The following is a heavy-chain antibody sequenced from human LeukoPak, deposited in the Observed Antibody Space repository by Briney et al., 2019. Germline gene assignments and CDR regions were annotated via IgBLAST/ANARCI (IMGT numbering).Heavy chain of an antibody. V-gene: IGHV4-59*11. J-gene: IGHJ6*04. Sequence: PSETLSLTCTVSGDSIRTHWWTWIRQPPGKGLEWIGYMSYSGTTNYNPSLKSRVTISPHTSENRFSLRLNSVTAADTAVYYCAKIGYWGTADVWGKGTTVTVSS. CDR1: GDSIRTHW. CDR2: MSYSGTT. D-gene: IGHD2-2*03. CDR3: AKIGYWGTADV.